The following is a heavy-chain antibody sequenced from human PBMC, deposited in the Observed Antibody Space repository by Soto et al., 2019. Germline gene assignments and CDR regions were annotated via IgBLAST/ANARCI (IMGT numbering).Heavy chain of an antibody. V-gene: IGHV5-51*01. CDR1: GYSFTSYW. D-gene: IGHD5-12*01. CDR2: IYPGDSDT. J-gene: IGHJ4*02. Sequence: PGESLKISCKGSGYSFTSYWIGWVRQMPGKGLEWMGIIYPGDSDTRYSPSFQGQVTISADKSISTAYLQWSSLKASDTAMYYSARHGGDGYNYVIFDYWGQGTLVTVSS. CDR3: ARHGGDGYNYVIFDY.